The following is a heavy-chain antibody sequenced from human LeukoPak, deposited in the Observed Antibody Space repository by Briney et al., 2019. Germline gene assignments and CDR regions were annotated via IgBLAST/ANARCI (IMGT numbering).Heavy chain of an antibody. V-gene: IGHV4-30-4*01. CDR1: GGSISSGDYY. CDR2: IYYSGST. D-gene: IGHD2-2*01. Sequence: SETLSLTCTVSGGSISSGDYYWSWIRQPPGKGLEWTGYIYYSGSTYYNPSLKSRVTISVDTSKNQFSLKLSSVTAADTAVYYCARVGYCSSTSCYSPYWYFDLWGRGTLVTVSS. CDR3: ARVGYCSSTSCYSPYWYFDL. J-gene: IGHJ2*01.